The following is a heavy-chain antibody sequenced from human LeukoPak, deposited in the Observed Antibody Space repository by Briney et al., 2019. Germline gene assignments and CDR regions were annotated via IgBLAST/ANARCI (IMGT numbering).Heavy chain of an antibody. CDR1: GFTFTGDY. J-gene: IGHJ3*02. D-gene: IGHD3-22*01. CDR3: ARDSAEGYYDSSGYYQSDAFDI. Sequence: ASVKVSCKASGFTFTGDYMHWVRQAPGQGLEWVGWINPNSGGTDYAQKFQGRVTMTRDTSISTAYMELSRLRSDDTAVYYWARDSAEGYYDSSGYYQSDAFDIWGQGTMVTVSS. V-gene: IGHV1-2*02. CDR2: INPNSGGT.